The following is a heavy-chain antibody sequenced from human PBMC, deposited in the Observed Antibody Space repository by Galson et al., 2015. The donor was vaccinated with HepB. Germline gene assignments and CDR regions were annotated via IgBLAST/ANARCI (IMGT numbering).Heavy chain of an antibody. J-gene: IGHJ5*01. CDR2: ISGNGDST. CDR1: GFAFDNHA. CDR3: AKGDGLFDS. Sequence: SLRLSCAASGFAFDNHAMSWVRQAPGRGLEWISGISGNGDSTFYADSVKGRFTVSRDNSNNMLYLQMNGLRAEDSGLYFCAKGDGLFDSWGQGILVTVSS. V-gene: IGHV3-23*01. D-gene: IGHD5-24*01.